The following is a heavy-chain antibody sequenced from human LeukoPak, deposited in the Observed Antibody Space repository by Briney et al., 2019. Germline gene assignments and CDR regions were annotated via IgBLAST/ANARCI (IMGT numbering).Heavy chain of an antibody. J-gene: IGHJ4*02. CDR1: GNYW. D-gene: IGHD2/OR15-2a*01. Sequence: PGGSLRLSCAASGNYWMHWVRQVAGKGLVWVSHINSDGSWTSYADSVKGRFTISKDNAENTVYLQMNSLRAEDTAVYYCVSFYETYWGRGTLVTVSS. CDR2: INSDGSWT. V-gene: IGHV3-74*01. CDR3: VSFYETY.